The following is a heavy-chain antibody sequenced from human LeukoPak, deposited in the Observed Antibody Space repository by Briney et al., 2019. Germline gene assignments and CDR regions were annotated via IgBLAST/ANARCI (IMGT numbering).Heavy chain of an antibody. CDR1: GYSFTSYW. Sequence: RGESLKISCKGSGYSFTSYWIGWVRQMPGKGLEWMGIIHPGDSDARYSPSFQGQVTISADKSISTAYLQWSSLKASDTAMYYCARHSRRPTPRITLVRGDYYYGMDVWGQGTTVTVSS. V-gene: IGHV5-51*01. J-gene: IGHJ6*02. CDR2: IHPGDSDA. D-gene: IGHD3-10*01. CDR3: ARHSRRPTPRITLVRGDYYYGMDV.